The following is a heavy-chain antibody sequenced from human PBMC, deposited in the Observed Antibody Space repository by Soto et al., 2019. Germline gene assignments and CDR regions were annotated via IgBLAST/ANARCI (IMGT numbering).Heavy chain of an antibody. Sequence: SETLSLTCTVSGGSIGSGDYYWSWIRQPPGKGLEWIGYIYYSGSTYYNPSLKSRVTISVDTSKNQFSLKLSSVTAADTAVYYCARATIVLVPAAMVGHWFAPWGQGTLVTVSS. CDR2: IYYSGST. V-gene: IGHV4-30-4*01. CDR3: ARATIVLVPAAMVGHWFAP. J-gene: IGHJ5*02. CDR1: GGSIGSGDYY. D-gene: IGHD2-2*01.